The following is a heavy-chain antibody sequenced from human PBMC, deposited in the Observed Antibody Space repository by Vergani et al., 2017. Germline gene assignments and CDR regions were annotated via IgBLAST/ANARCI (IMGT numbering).Heavy chain of an antibody. CDR2: INRDVSST. D-gene: IGHD5-24*01. CDR3: ARGRRDGYNWSYWYFDL. J-gene: IGHJ2*01. V-gene: IGHV3-74*01. CDR1: GFTFSSYW. Sequence: EVQLVESGGGLVQPGGSLRLSCAASGFTFSSYWMHWVRQAPGKGLVWVSRINRDVSSTSYADSVKGRFTISRDNAKNTLYLQMNSLRAEDTAVYYCARGRRDGYNWSYWYFDLWGRGTLVTVSS.